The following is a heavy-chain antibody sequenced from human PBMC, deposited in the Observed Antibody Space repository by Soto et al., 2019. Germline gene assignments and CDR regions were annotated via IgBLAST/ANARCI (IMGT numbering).Heavy chain of an antibody. V-gene: IGHV4-31*03. CDR3: ARLYCPSGCRPGGGFDI. CDR1: GGSFSSGSYL. Sequence: QVQLQESGPGLVKPSQTLSLTCTVSGGSFSSGSYLWSWIRQHPGKGLEWIGYMFYSGTTYYSPSHKSRVSMSVDTSKNQYSLNQISVTAADTAVYFCARLYCPSGCRPGGGFDIWGQGTRVTVSS. D-gene: IGHD2-15*01. J-gene: IGHJ3*02. CDR2: MFYSGTT.